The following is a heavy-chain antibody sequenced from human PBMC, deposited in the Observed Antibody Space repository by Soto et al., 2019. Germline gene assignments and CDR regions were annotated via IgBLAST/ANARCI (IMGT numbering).Heavy chain of an antibody. J-gene: IGHJ5*02. CDR1: GGSVSSGSYY. D-gene: IGHD3-10*01. CDR2: IYYSGST. V-gene: IGHV4-61*01. Sequence: SETLSLTCTVSGGSVSSGSYYWSWIRQPPGKGLEWIGYIYYSGSTNYNPSLKSRVTISVDTSKNQFSLKLSSVTAADTAVYYCARDRITMVRGVIRTYNWFDPWGQGTLVTVSS. CDR3: ARDRITMVRGVIRTYNWFDP.